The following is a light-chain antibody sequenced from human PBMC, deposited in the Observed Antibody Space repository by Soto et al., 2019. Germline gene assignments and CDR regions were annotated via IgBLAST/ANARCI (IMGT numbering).Light chain of an antibody. J-gene: IGKJ4*01. Sequence: EIVMTQSPATLSVSPGGGGTLSCRASQNVSSNLAWYQQKPGQAPRLLIYGASTRATGIPAKFSGSGSGTAFTLTIGSLQSEDFAIYFCQQYNKWPLTFGGGTKVEIK. V-gene: IGKV3-15*01. CDR3: QQYNKWPLT. CDR1: QNVSSN. CDR2: GAS.